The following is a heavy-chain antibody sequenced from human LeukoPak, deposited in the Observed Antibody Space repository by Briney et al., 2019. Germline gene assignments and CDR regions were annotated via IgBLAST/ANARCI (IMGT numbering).Heavy chain of an antibody. CDR2: VSSDGTT. V-gene: IGHV4-59*08. D-gene: IGHD2-15*01. J-gene: IGHJ4*02. Sequence: SETLSLACSVSGDSVTSSYWNWIRQPTGKGLEWIGYVSSDGTTSYTPSLRSRVIMSVDRAKNDFSLILTSVTAADTATYYCARLDCVLEGCYNHWGRGILVTVSS. CDR3: ARLDCVLEGCYNH. CDR1: GDSVTSSY.